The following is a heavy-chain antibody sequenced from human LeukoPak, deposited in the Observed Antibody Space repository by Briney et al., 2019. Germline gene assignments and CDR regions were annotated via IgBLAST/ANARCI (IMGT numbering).Heavy chain of an antibody. J-gene: IGHJ4*02. CDR2: ISYDGSNK. Sequence: PGRSLRLSCAASGFTFSSYGMHWVRQAPGKGLEWVALISYDGSNKYYADSVKGRFTISRDNSKNTLYLQMNSLRAEDTAVYYCAKVGSSGSLGDYWGQGTLVTVSS. D-gene: IGHD6-19*01. V-gene: IGHV3-30*18. CDR3: AKVGSSGSLGDY. CDR1: GFTFSSYG.